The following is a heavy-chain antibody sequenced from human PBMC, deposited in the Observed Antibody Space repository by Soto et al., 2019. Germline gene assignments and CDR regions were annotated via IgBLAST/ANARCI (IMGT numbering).Heavy chain of an antibody. J-gene: IGHJ4*02. CDR3: GRVLVAATRHTGPAY. Sequence: SETLSLTCSVSGVSISSSDYYWAWIRQPPGKRLEWIGSIDYNGVTYSNPSLKGRVTISQDPSKNKFSLQLTSVTAADTAFYYCGRVLVAATRHTGPAYWGQRTQVTVSS. CDR1: GVSISSSDYY. D-gene: IGHD2-15*01. V-gene: IGHV4-39*02. CDR2: IDYNGVT.